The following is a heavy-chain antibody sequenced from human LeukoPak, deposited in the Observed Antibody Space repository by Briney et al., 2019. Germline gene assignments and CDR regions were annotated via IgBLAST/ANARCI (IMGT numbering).Heavy chain of an antibody. J-gene: IGHJ5*02. CDR1: GFRFTSYA. CDR2: ISDDGKYI. Sequence: GGSLRLSCAASGFRFTSYAMNWLRQAPGKGPEWISSISDDGKYIYYADSVKGRFTISRDDANNSLSLQMNNLRAEDTALYHCARDPFGAPHNWFDPWGQGTLVIVSS. V-gene: IGHV3-21*01. CDR3: ARDPFGAPHNWFDP. D-gene: IGHD3-3*01.